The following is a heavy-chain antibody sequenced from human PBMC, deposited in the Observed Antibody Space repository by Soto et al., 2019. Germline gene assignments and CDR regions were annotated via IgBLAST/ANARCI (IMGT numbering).Heavy chain of an antibody. CDR2: ISSDGSST. CDR1: GFTFSNYW. CDR3: ASGTVMVHDFGDH. Sequence: EVQLVESGGGLVQPGGSLRLSCAASGFTFSNYWMHWVRQVPRKGLVWVSRISSDGSSTSYADSVKGRFIISRDNAKNTLYLQVNSLRAEDTAVYYCASGTVMVHDFGDHWGQGTLLAVSS. D-gene: IGHD4-17*01. V-gene: IGHV3-74*01. J-gene: IGHJ4*02.